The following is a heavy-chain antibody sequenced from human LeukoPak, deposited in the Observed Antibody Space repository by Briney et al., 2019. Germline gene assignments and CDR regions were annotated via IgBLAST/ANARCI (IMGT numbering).Heavy chain of an antibody. D-gene: IGHD3-10*01. CDR2: IYYSGST. J-gene: IGHJ5*02. CDR1: GGSISSGGYY. V-gene: IGHV4-31*03. Sequence: SETLSLTCTVSGGSISSGGYYWSWIRQHPGKGLEWIGYIYYSGSTYYNPSLKSRVTISVDTSKNQFSLKLSSVTAADTAVYYCARARVGGVGEAHNWFDPWGQGTLVTVSS. CDR3: ARARVGGVGEAHNWFDP.